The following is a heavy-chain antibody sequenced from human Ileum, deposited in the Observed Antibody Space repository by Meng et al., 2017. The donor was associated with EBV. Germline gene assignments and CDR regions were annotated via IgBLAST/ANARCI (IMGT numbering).Heavy chain of an antibody. J-gene: IGHJ4*02. CDR1: GGSISRSAW. V-gene: IGHV4-4*02. D-gene: IGHD3-22*01. Sequence: QVQLQKSGPGPVKPSETLPLTCAVSGGSISRSAWWTWARQPPGKGLEWIGETSHSGSTNYSPSLKSRVTISLDKSKNQLSLKLNSVTAADTAVYYCASSDYYRSDYWGQGTLVTVSS. CDR2: TSHSGST. CDR3: ASSDYYRSDY.